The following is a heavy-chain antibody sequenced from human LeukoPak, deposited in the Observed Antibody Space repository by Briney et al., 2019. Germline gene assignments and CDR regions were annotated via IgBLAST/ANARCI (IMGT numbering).Heavy chain of an antibody. CDR1: VFTLSGSA. V-gene: IGHV3-73*01. CDR3: AGNYDSWTGLNY. D-gene: IGHD3-3*01. Sequence: GGSLRLSCAASVFTLSGSAMHWVRQASGKGLEWVGHIGNKASNYATDYAPSLKGRFTTSRDDSKDTAYLQVNSLKPEDTAVYYCAGNYDSWTGLNYWGLGTLVTVSS. J-gene: IGHJ4*02. CDR2: IGNKASNYAT.